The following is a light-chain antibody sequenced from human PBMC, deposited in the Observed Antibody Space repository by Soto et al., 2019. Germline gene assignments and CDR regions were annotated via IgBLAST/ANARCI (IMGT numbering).Light chain of an antibody. V-gene: IGLV2-14*01. CDR3: SSYTSSSTLG. CDR1: SSDVGGYNY. J-gene: IGLJ2*01. Sequence: QSALTQPASLSGSPGQPITIPCTGTSSDVGGYNYVSWYQQHPGKAPKLMIYDVSNRPSGVSNRFSGSKSGNTASLTISGLQAEDEADYYCSSYTSSSTLGFGGGTKLTVL. CDR2: DVS.